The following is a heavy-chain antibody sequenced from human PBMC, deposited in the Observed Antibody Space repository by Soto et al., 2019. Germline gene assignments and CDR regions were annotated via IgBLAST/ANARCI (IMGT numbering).Heavy chain of an antibody. D-gene: IGHD3-3*01. Sequence: QVQLVQSGAEVKKPGSSVKVSCKASGGTFSSYAISWVRQAPGQGLEWMGGIIPSFGTANYAQKFQGRVTITADESTSTDYMELSSLRSEDKAVYYCARNTIFGVDRYPYYCGMDVWGQGTTVNVSS. CDR2: IIPSFGTA. J-gene: IGHJ6*02. CDR3: ARNTIFGVDRYPYYCGMDV. CDR1: GGTFSSYA. V-gene: IGHV1-69*01.